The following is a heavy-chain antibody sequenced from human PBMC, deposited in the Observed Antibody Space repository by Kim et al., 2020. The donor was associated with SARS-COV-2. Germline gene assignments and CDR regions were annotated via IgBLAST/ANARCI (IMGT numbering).Heavy chain of an antibody. V-gene: IGHV1-69*13. CDR1: GGTFSSYA. Sequence: SVKVSCKASGGTFSSYAISWVRQAPGQGLEWMGGIIPIFGTANYAQKFQGRVTITADESTSTAYMELSSLRSEDTAVYYCARPSPVHGPRNNHYYRAFDIWGQGTMVTVSS. CDR3: ARPSPVHGPRNNHYYRAFDI. J-gene: IGHJ3*02. CDR2: IIPIFGTA. D-gene: IGHD1-26*01.